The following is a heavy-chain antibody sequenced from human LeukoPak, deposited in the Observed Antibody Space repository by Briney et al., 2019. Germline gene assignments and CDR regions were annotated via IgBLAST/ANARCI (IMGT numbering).Heavy chain of an antibody. D-gene: IGHD3-22*01. CDR1: GGSISSGGYS. CDR2: IYHSGST. Sequence: SETLSLTCAVSGGSISSGGYSWSWIRQPPGKGLEWIGYIYHSGSTYYNPSLKSRVTISVDRSKDQFSLNLSSVTAADTAVYYCAREYYESSGYYSHFDYWGQGTLVTVSS. V-gene: IGHV4-30-2*01. J-gene: IGHJ4*02. CDR3: AREYYESSGYYSHFDY.